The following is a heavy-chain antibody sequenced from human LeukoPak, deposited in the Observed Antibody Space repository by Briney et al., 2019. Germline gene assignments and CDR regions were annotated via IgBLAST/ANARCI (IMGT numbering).Heavy chain of an antibody. D-gene: IGHD6-13*01. V-gene: IGHV3-30*18. CDR1: GFTFSSYG. J-gene: IGHJ3*02. Sequence: GRSLRLSCAASGFTFSSYGMHWVRQAPGKGLEWVAVISYDGSNKYYADSVKGRFTISRDNSKNTLYLQMNSLRAEDTAVYYCAKSGLSSSWYELYAFDIWGQGTMVTVSS. CDR2: ISYDGSNK. CDR3: AKSGLSSSWYELYAFDI.